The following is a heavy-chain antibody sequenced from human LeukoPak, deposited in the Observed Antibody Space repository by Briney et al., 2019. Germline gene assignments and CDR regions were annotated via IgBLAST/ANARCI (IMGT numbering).Heavy chain of an antibody. V-gene: IGHV3-30*18. CDR3: AKDLVRDCSGGSCYGIDY. CDR1: GFTFSSYG. Sequence: GRSLRLSCAASGFTFSSYGMHWARQAPGKGLEWVAVISYDGSNKYYADSAKGRFTISRDNSKNTLYLQMNSLRAEDTAVYYCAKDLVRDCSGGSCYGIDYWGQGTLVTVSS. J-gene: IGHJ4*02. D-gene: IGHD2-15*01. CDR2: ISYDGSNK.